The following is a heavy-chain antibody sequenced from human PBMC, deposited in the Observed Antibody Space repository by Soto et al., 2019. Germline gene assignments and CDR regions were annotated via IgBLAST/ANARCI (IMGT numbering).Heavy chain of an antibody. J-gene: IGHJ6*02. D-gene: IGHD3-3*01. CDR2: INHSGST. CDR1: GGSFSGYY. V-gene: IGHV4-34*01. CDR3: ARELRFLEWLNPDGMDV. Sequence: SETLSLTCAVYGGSFSGYYWSWIRQPPGKGLEWIGEINHSGSTNYNPSLKSRVTISVDTSKNQFSLKLSSVTAADTAVYYCARELRFLEWLNPDGMDVWGQGTTVT.